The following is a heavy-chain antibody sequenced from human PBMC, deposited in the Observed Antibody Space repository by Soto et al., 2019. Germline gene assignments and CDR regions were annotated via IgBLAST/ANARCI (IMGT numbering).Heavy chain of an antibody. CDR1: GGSISSGGYY. V-gene: IGHV4-31*03. J-gene: IGHJ6*02. CDR2: IYYSGST. D-gene: IGHD3-10*01. Sequence: QVQLQESGPGLVKPSQTLSLTCTVSGGSISSGGYYWSWIRQHPGKVLEWIGYIYYSGSTYYNQSLKSRVTISVDTSKNQFSLKMSSVTAADTAVYYCARELRFGEDYYGMDVWGQGTTVTVSS. CDR3: ARELRFGEDYYGMDV.